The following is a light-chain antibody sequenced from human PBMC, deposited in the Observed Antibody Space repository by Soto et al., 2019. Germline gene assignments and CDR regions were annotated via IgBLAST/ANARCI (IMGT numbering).Light chain of an antibody. V-gene: IGLV1-40*01. J-gene: IGLJ3*02. CDR2: DNN. CDR1: SSNIGAGYD. CDR3: QSYDSSLSGWL. Sequence: QSVLTQPPSVSGAPGQRVTMSCTGSSSNIGAGYDVHWYQQLPGTAPKLLIYDNNNRPSGVPDRFSGSKSGTSASLAISGLQAEDEADYYCQSYDSSLSGWLFGGGTKVTVL.